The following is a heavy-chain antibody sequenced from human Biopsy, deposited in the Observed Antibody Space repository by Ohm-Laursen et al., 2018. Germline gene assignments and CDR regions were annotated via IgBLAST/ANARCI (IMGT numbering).Heavy chain of an antibody. CDR3: ARGTGRYYVYGAFDI. Sequence: SDTLSLTCTVSGDSTNNYYWSWIRRPAGKGLEWIGRIYTSGSPNYNLSLESRVTMSVDTSKNQFSLNLRSVTAADTAVYYCARGTGRYYVYGAFDIWGQGTVVTVSS. CDR2: IYTSGSP. J-gene: IGHJ3*02. V-gene: IGHV4-4*07. D-gene: IGHD1-26*01. CDR1: GDSTNNYY.